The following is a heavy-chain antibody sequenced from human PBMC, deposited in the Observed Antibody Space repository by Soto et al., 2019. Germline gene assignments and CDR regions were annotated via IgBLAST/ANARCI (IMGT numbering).Heavy chain of an antibody. CDR3: ARRYYDFWSGYYTY. CDR1: GGSFSGYY. CDR2: INHSGST. Sequence: SATLSLTCAVYGGSFSGYYWSWIRQPPGKGLEWIGEINHSGSTNYNPSLKSRVTISVDTSKNQFSLKLSSVTAADTAVYYCARRYYDFWSGYYTYWGQGTLVTVSS. V-gene: IGHV4-34*01. J-gene: IGHJ4*02. D-gene: IGHD3-3*01.